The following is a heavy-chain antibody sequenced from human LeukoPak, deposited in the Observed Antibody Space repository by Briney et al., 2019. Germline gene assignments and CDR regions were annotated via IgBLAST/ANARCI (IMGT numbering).Heavy chain of an antibody. Sequence: ASVKVSCXASGGTFSSYAISWVRQAPGQGLEWMERIIPIFGTANYAQKFQGRVTITTDESTSTAYMELSSLRSEDTAVYYCARALTYYYDSSGYYTEYFQHWGQGTLVTVSS. CDR2: IIPIFGTA. J-gene: IGHJ1*01. V-gene: IGHV1-69*05. D-gene: IGHD3-22*01. CDR1: GGTFSSYA. CDR3: ARALTYYYDSSGYYTEYFQH.